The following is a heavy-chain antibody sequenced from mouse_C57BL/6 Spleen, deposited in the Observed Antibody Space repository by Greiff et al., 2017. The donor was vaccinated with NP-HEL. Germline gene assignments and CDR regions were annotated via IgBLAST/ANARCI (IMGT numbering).Heavy chain of an antibody. V-gene: IGHV1-64*01. Sequence: QVQLQQPGAELVKPGASVKLSCKASGYTFTSYWMHWVKQRPGQGLEWIGMIHPNSGSTNYNEKFKSKATLTVDKSSSTAYMQLSSLTSEDSAVYYCARGDSSGYDYAMDYWGQGTSVTVSS. CDR1: GYTFTSYW. J-gene: IGHJ4*01. CDR2: IHPNSGST. D-gene: IGHD3-2*02. CDR3: ARGDSSGYDYAMDY.